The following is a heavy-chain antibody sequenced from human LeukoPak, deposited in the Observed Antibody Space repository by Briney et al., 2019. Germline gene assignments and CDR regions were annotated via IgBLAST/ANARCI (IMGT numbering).Heavy chain of an antibody. J-gene: IGHJ6*03. V-gene: IGHV3-23*01. CDR1: GFTFNTYG. CDR2: ISGSGGAT. Sequence: PGGSLRLSCAASGFTFNTYGMTWVRQAPGKGLDWVSGISGSGGATYYADSVKGRFTISRDNSKNTLYLQMNSLRAEDTAVYYCAKQIAARPFYYYMDVWGKGTTVTVSS. D-gene: IGHD6-6*01. CDR3: AKQIAARPFYYYMDV.